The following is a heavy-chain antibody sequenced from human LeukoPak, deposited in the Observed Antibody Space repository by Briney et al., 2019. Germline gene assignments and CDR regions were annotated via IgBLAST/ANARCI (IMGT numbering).Heavy chain of an antibody. CDR3: ARAGYDILTGYLTFYFDI. D-gene: IGHD3-9*01. CDR2: IYTSGST. CDR1: GGSISSGGYY. Sequence: PSETLSLTCTVSGGSISSGGYYWSWIRQPPGKGLEWIGRIYTSGSTNYNPSLKSRVTISVDTSKNQFSLKLSSVTAADTAVYYCARAGYDILTGYLTFYFDIWGQGTMVTVSS. V-gene: IGHV4-61*08. J-gene: IGHJ3*02.